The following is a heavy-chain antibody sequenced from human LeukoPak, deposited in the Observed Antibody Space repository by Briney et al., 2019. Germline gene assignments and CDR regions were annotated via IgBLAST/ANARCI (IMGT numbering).Heavy chain of an antibody. V-gene: IGHV3-66*01. J-gene: IGHJ4*02. D-gene: IGHD3-10*01. CDR3: ARDSHYYGSGSYANLLFNY. CDR1: GFTVSSNY. CDR2: IYSGGST. Sequence: PGGSLRLSCAASGFTVSSNYMSWVRQAPGKGLEWGSGIYSGGSTYYADSVKGRFTISRDNSKNTLYLQMNSLRAEDTAVYYCARDSHYYGSGSYANLLFNYWGQGTLVTVSS.